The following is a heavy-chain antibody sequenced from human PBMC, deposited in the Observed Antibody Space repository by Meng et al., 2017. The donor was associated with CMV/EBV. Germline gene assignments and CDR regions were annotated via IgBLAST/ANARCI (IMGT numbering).Heavy chain of an antibody. CDR2: IKQDGSEK. V-gene: IGHV3-7*01. Sequence: GESLKISCAASGFTFRSYWMSWVRQAPGKGLEWVANIKQDGSEKYYVDSVKGRFTISRDNAKNSLYLQMNSLRAEDTAVYYCARDIVVVPAARTNYYYYYGMDVLGPGTPFTVSS. D-gene: IGHD2-2*01. CDR1: GFTFRSYW. J-gene: IGHJ6*02. CDR3: ARDIVVVPAARTNYYYYYGMDV.